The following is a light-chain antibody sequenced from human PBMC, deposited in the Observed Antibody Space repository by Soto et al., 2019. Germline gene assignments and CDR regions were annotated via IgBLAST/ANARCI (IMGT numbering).Light chain of an antibody. CDR1: SGHSSYA. Sequence: QAVVTQSPSASASLGASVKLTCTLSSGHSSYAIAWHQQQPEKGPRYLMKLNSDGSHSKGDGIPDRFSGSSSGAERYLTISSLQYEDEADYYCQTWGTGIRVFGTGTKLTVL. CDR2: LNSDGSH. V-gene: IGLV4-69*01. J-gene: IGLJ1*01. CDR3: QTWGTGIRV.